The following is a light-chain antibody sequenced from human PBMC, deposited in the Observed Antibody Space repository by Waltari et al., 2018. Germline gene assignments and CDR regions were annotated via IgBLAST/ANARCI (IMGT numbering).Light chain of an antibody. J-gene: IGKJ1*01. CDR3: QQYNSFPWT. CDR2: RAS. CDR1: QSVNTW. Sequence: IQMTQSPSTLSASAGDRVVITCRASQSVNTWLAWYQQRPGKAPNLLIYRASSLHSGVPSRFSGRGSGTEFTLTINSLQPDDFASYYCQQYNSFPWTFGQGTKVEIK. V-gene: IGKV1-5*03.